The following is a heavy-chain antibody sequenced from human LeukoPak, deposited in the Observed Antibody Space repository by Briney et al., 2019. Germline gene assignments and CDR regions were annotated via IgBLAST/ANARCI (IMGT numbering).Heavy chain of an antibody. CDR1: GFIFSTYA. D-gene: IGHD6-19*01. CDR2: IGGGGPTT. Sequence: PGGSLRLSCAAFGFIFSTYAMNWVRQAPAKGLEWVSTIGGGGPTTDYADSVKDRFTISRDNSKNTLYLQMNSLRAEDTAVYFCARGFLGGTDQYFDSWGQGTLVTVSS. J-gene: IGHJ4*02. CDR3: ARGFLGGTDQYFDS. V-gene: IGHV3-23*01.